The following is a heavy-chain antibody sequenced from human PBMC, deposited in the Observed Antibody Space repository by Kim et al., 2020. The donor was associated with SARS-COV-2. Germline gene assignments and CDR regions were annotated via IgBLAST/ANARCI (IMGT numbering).Heavy chain of an antibody. D-gene: IGHD3-22*01. CDR3: AKERDSFEY. Sequence: GGSLRLSCAASGFTVTSDYMNWVRQAPGKGLEWVSVINGGGNTDYADSVKGRFTIYRDNSKNTEYLQMNSLRGEDTAVEYCAKERDSFEYWGQGTPVTVSS. CDR1: GFTVTSDY. V-gene: IGHV3-53*01. J-gene: IGHJ4*02. CDR2: INGGGNT.